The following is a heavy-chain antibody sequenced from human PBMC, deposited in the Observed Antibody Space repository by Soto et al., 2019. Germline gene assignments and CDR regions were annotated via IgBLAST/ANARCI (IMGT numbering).Heavy chain of an antibody. J-gene: IGHJ4*02. CDR3: ARESNHYQDFFQN. Sequence: ASVKVSCKTSGYPFPSFEVHWIRQAPGQRPEWMGGISNAGSGNTKYSQKFQGRLTITGDKRATTVYMALSSLTSEDTATYYCARESNHYQDFFQNWGQGTQV. CDR1: GYPFPSFE. V-gene: IGHV1-3*01. D-gene: IGHD2-2*01. CDR2: ISNAGSGNT.